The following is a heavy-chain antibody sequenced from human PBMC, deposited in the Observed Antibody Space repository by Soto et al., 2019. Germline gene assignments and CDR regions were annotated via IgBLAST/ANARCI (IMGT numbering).Heavy chain of an antibody. CDR2: ISAYNGNT. V-gene: IGHV1-18*01. CDR1: GYTFTSYG. Sequence: ASVKVSCKASGYTFTSYGISWVRQAPGQGLERMGWISAYNGNTNYAQKPQGRVTMTTDTSTSTAYMELRSLRSDDTAVYYCARVGPIVATIKYYYYGMDVWGQGTTVTVSS. D-gene: IGHD5-12*01. J-gene: IGHJ6*02. CDR3: ARVGPIVATIKYYYYGMDV.